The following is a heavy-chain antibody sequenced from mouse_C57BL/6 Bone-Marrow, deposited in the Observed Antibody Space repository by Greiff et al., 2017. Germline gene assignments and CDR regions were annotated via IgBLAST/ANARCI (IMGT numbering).Heavy chain of an antibody. V-gene: IGHV1-81*01. CDR1: GYTFTSYG. CDR3: ARSDWDEAY. CDR2: IYPRSGNT. D-gene: IGHD4-1*01. J-gene: IGHJ3*01. Sequence: QVQLKESGAELARPGASVKLSCKASGYTFTSYGISWVKQRTGQGLQWIGEIYPRSGNTYYNEKFKGKATLTADKSSSTAYMELHSLTSEDSAVYFWARSDWDEAYWGQGTLVTVSA.